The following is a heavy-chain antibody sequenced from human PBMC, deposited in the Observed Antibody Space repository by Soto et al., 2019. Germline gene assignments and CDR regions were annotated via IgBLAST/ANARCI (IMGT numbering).Heavy chain of an antibody. J-gene: IGHJ4*02. D-gene: IGHD2-2*01. Sequence: QVQLQGSGPGLVKPSGTLSLTCTVSGGSISTNTWWNWVRQSPEKGLEWIGEAHPSGDTNYHPSLKSRVTSSLDRSNNQFSLRLTSVTAADTAVYFCARVRAGCSTSSCYLEDWGQGTLGTVSS. CDR2: AHPSGDT. CDR3: ARVRAGCSTSSCYLED. CDR1: GGSISTNTW. V-gene: IGHV4-4*02.